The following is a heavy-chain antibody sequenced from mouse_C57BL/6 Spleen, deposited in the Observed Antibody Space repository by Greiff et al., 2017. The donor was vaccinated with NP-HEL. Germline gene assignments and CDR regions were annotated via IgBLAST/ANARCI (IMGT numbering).Heavy chain of an antibody. V-gene: IGHV1-72*01. CDR3: ARVVLWLRDYAMDY. D-gene: IGHD2-2*01. Sequence: QVQLQQSGAELVKPGASVKLSCKASGYTFTSYWMHWVKQRPGRGLEWIGRIDPNSGGTKYNEKFKSKATLTVDKPSSTAYMQLSSLTSEDSAVYYCARVVLWLRDYAMDYWGQGTSVTVSS. J-gene: IGHJ4*01. CDR1: GYTFTSYW. CDR2: IDPNSGGT.